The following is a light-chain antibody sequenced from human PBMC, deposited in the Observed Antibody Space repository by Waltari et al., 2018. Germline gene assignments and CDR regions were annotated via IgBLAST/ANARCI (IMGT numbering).Light chain of an antibody. CDR3: QHYVRLPAT. CDR2: AAS. J-gene: IGKJ1*01. V-gene: IGKV3-20*01. Sequence: EIVLTQSPGTLSFAPGARATLSCRASQRVSRTLAWYQQKPGQAPSLLIYAASTRATGIPDRFSGSGSGTDFSLTISRLEPEDFAVYYCQHYVRLPATFGQGTKVEIK. CDR1: QRVSRT.